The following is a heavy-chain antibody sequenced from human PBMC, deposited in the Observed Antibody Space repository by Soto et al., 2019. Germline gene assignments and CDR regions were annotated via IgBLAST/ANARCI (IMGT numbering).Heavy chain of an antibody. CDR1: GGSISSSNW. J-gene: IGHJ6*02. CDR2: IYHSGST. Sequence: QVQLQESGPGLVKPSGTLSLTCAVSGGSISSSNWWSWVRQPPGKGLEWIGEIYHSGSTNYNPSLNSRVTISVDKSKNQFSLRLSSVTAADTAVYYCARGFGYCSGGSCNYYYYGMDVWGQGTTVTVSS. V-gene: IGHV4-4*02. CDR3: ARGFGYCSGGSCNYYYYGMDV. D-gene: IGHD2-15*01.